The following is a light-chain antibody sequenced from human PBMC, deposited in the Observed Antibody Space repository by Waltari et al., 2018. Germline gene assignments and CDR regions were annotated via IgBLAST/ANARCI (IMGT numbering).Light chain of an antibody. CDR3: QQSYSTLLT. CDR2: AAS. J-gene: IGKJ4*01. V-gene: IGKV1-39*01. CDR1: QSISSY. Sequence: DIQMTQSPSMLSASVGDRVTITCRASQSISSYLNWDQQKPGKAPKLLIYAASSLQSGVPSRFSGSGSGTDFTLTISSLQPEDFATYYCQQSYSTLLTFGGGTKVEIK.